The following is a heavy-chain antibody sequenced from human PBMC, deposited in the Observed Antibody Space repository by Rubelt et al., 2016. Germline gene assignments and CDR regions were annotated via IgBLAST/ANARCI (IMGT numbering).Heavy chain of an antibody. J-gene: IGHJ4*02. Sequence: QVQLQQWGAGLLKPSETLSLTCVVSGGSFSAYYWSWIRQPPGKGLEWIGEINHSGSTTYNPSLKSRVTMSVDTSKNQFSLDLTSVTAADTAVYYCATDLGRGYIYGPLDSWGQGTLVTVSS. V-gene: IGHV4-34*01. CDR1: GGSFSAYY. CDR3: ATDLGRGYIYGPLDS. CDR2: INHSGST. D-gene: IGHD5-18*01.